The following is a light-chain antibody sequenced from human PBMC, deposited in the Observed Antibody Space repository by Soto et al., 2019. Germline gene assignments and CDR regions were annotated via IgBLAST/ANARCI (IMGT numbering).Light chain of an antibody. J-gene: IGKJ1*01. V-gene: IGKV3-15*01. CDR3: QQYNNWPQT. Sequence: DIVLTQSPGTLSLSPGERATLSCGASQSVSSNLAWYQQKPGRAPRLLIYGASTRATGIPARFSGSGSGTEFTLTISSLQSEDFAVYYCQQYNNWPQTFGQGTKVDIK. CDR2: GAS. CDR1: QSVSSN.